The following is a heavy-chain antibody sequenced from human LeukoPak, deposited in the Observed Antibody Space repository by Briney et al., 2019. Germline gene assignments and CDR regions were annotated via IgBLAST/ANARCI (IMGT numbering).Heavy chain of an antibody. CDR2: IYYSGST. CDR3: ARESVVPAAFWYFDL. D-gene: IGHD2-2*01. CDR1: GGSISSGDYY. Sequence: PSQTLSLTCTVSGGSISSGDYYWSWIRQPPGKGLEWIGYIYYSGSTYYNPSLKSRVTISVDTSENQFSLKLSSVTAADTAVYYCARESVVPAAFWYFDLWGRGTLVTVSS. J-gene: IGHJ2*01. V-gene: IGHV4-30-4*08.